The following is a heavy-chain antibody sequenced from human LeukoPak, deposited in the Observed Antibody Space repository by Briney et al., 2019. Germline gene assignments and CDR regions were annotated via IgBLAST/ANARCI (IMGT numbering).Heavy chain of an antibody. CDR2: ISYDGGTQ. D-gene: IGHD3-9*01. Sequence: GGSLRLSCAASGFSSSSYAMYWVRQTPGKGLQWGAVISYDGGTQYYADSVKGRFTISRDNSKNTLYLQMNSLRAEDTAVYYCARVVLRYFDLFLQGEYFDYCGQGTLVTVSS. CDR3: ARVVLRYFDLFLQGEYFDY. V-gene: IGHV3-30*04. J-gene: IGHJ4*02. CDR1: GFSSSSYA.